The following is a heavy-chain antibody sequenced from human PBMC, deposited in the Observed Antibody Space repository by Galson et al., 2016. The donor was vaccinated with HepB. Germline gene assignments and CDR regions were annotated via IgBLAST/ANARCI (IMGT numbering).Heavy chain of an antibody. D-gene: IGHD6-6*01. CDR3: AKTPPVGQLIYYYYGLDV. CDR2: LSGSGDTT. Sequence: SLRLSCAASGFTFDSYPMTWVRQAPGKGLEWVSTLSGSGDTTYYADSVKGRFTISRDNSKKTLFLVMNSLRAEDTAVYYCAKTPPVGQLIYYYYGLDVWGKGTTVTVSS. V-gene: IGHV3-23*01. CDR1: GFTFDSYP. J-gene: IGHJ6*04.